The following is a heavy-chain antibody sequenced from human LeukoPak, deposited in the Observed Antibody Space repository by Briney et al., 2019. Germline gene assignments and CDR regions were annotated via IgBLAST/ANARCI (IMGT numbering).Heavy chain of an antibody. V-gene: IGHV3-23*01. J-gene: IGHJ6*02. CDR1: GFTFGSYA. CDR2: IIVAGGDT. CDR3: AKSTGNYHSYSALDV. D-gene: IGHD3-9*01. Sequence: GVSLRLSCAASGFTFGSYAKCWVRQAPGNGREWVSGIIVAGGDTSYAYSVKGRFTISRDNSKNMVYLQMSSLRAEDAAVYCCAKSTGNYHSYSALDVWGQETTVTVS.